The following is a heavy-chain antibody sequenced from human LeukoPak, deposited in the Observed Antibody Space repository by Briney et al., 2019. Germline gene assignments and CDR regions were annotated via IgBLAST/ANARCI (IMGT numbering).Heavy chain of an antibody. J-gene: IGHJ3*02. V-gene: IGHV3-30*02. CDR3: ARDPIPGSGYSGSSNGAFDI. D-gene: IGHD1-26*01. Sequence: GGSLRLSCVASAFIFSSYGMHWVRQAPGKGLEWVAFIRYDGSNKNYADSVKGRFTISRDNSKNTLYLQMNSLRAEDTAVYYCARDPIPGSGYSGSSNGAFDIWGQGTMVTVSP. CDR1: AFIFSSYG. CDR2: IRYDGSNK.